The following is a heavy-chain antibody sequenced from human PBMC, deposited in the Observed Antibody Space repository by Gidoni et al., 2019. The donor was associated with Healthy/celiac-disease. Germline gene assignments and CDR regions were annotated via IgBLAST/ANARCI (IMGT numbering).Heavy chain of an antibody. J-gene: IGHJ6*02. Sequence: EVQLVESGGGLVQPGGSLRLYCAASGFPFSSYSMNWVRQAPGKGLEWVSDISSSSSTIYYADSVKGRFNSSRDNAKNSLYLQMNSLRDEDTAVYYCARDRYYYDSSGYSGYYYYGMDVWGQGTTVTVSS. CDR1: GFPFSSYS. CDR2: ISSSSSTI. V-gene: IGHV3-48*02. D-gene: IGHD3-22*01. CDR3: ARDRYYYDSSGYSGYYYYGMDV.